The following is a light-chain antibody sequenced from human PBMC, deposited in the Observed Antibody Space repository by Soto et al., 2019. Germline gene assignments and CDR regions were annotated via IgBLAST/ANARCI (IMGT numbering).Light chain of an antibody. J-gene: IGKJ5*01. CDR2: GAS. CDR3: QQYSTSPIS. CDR1: QVTSRY. Sequence: ENVLTQSPGTLSLSPGERATFSSRASQVTSRYLSGYQQRPGQAPRLLIYGASSRATGIPDRFSGSGSGTDFTLTISRLEPEDFAVYYCQQYSTSPISFGQGTRLEIK. V-gene: IGKV3-20*01.